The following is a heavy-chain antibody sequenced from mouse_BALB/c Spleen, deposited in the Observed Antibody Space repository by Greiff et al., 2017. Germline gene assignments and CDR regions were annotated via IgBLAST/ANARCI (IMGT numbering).Heavy chain of an antibody. V-gene: IGHV5-17*02. CDR2: ISSGSSTI. Sequence: EVQVVESGGGLVQPGGSRKLSCAASGFTFSSFGMHWVRQAPEKGLEWVAYISSGSSTIYYADTVKGRFTISRDNPKNTLFLQMTSLRSEDTAMYYCARSRGPTTLFAYWGQGTLVTVSA. J-gene: IGHJ3*01. CDR3: ARSRGPTTLFAY. D-gene: IGHD2-12*01. CDR1: GFTFSSFG.